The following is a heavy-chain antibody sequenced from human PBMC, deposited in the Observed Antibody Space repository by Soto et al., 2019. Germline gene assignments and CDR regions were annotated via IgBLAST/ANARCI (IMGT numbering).Heavy chain of an antibody. D-gene: IGHD3-10*01. Sequence: QLQLQESGPGLVKPSETLSLTCTVSGDSISSSRYYWGWIRQPPGKGLEWIGTIYYSGTTYYNPSLKGRLTVPVDTTKNQFSLNFPSVTAAATAVYYCANMGRSWSSFHPWGQGTLVTVSS. J-gene: IGHJ5*02. CDR1: GDSISSSRYY. CDR3: ANMGRSWSSFHP. V-gene: IGHV4-39*01. CDR2: IYYSGTT.